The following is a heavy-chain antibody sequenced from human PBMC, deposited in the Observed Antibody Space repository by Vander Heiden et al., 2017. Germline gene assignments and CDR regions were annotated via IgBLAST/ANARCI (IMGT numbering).Heavy chain of an antibody. D-gene: IGHD3-16*01. CDR2: IKHSGSN. J-gene: IGHJ3*02. CDR1: GGSFSGDY. V-gene: IGHV4-34*01. Sequence: QAQLQQWGAGLLKPSETLPLTCAVYGGSFSGDYWSWTRQPPGKGLEWIGEIKHSGSNNYNPSLKSRVIISVDTSKNQFSLKLSSVTAADTAVYYCARGRSSGGLNDAFDIWGQGTMVTVSS. CDR3: ARGRSSGGLNDAFDI.